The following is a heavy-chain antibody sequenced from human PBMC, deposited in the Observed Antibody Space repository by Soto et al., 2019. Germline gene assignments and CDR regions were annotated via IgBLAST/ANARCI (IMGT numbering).Heavy chain of an antibody. CDR3: PRDIVSFGPRANDAFDV. V-gene: IGHV1-3*01. CDR1: GFTFSDTL. CDR2: INPANGNT. D-gene: IGHD1-26*01. Sequence: QVQLVQSGAELKKPGASVNISCQASGFTFSDTLINWVRQGPGQRLKWMGWINPANGNTRNSESFQGRVTISSLSSASTAYVALSDLTAEDTAIYYSPRDIVSFGPRANDAFDVWCQGTIIPV. J-gene: IGHJ3*01.